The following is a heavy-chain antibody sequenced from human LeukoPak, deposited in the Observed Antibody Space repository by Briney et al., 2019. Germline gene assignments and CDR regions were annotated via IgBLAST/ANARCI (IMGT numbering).Heavy chain of an antibody. J-gene: IGHJ4*02. CDR3: AKVYCSPSNCQLVDY. D-gene: IGHD4-11*01. Sequence: SVKVSCKASGGTFSSYAISWVRQAPGQGLEWMGGIIPIFGTANYAQKFQGRVTITADESTSTAYMELSSLRSEDTAVYFCAKVYCSPSNCQLVDYWGQGTLVTVSS. V-gene: IGHV1-69*13. CDR1: GGTFSSYA. CDR2: IIPIFGTA.